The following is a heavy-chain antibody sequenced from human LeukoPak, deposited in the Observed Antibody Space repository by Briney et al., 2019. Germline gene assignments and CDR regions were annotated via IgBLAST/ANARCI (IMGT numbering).Heavy chain of an antibody. Sequence: SVKVSCKASGGTFSSYAISWVRQAPGQGLEWMGRIIPILGIANYAQKFQGRVTITADKSTSTAYMELSSLRSEDTAVYYCAREYYDFWSGYCRVYDILTGRGYYFDYWGQGTLVTVSS. V-gene: IGHV1-69*04. CDR3: AREYYDFWSGYCRVYDILTGRGYYFDY. D-gene: IGHD3-3*01. J-gene: IGHJ4*02. CDR1: GGTFSSYA. CDR2: IIPILGIA.